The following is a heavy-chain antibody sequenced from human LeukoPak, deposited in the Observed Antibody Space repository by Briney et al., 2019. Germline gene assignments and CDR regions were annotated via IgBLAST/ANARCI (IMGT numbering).Heavy chain of an antibody. Sequence: GGSLRLSCAASGFTFDDYAMHWVRQAPGKGLEWVSAISGSGGSTYYADSVKGRFTISRDNSKNTLYLQMNSLRAEDTAVYYCAKWYSSSWDYYYYGMDVWGQGTTVTVSS. CDR2: ISGSGGST. V-gene: IGHV3-23*01. CDR1: GFTFDDYA. J-gene: IGHJ6*02. CDR3: AKWYSSSWDYYYYGMDV. D-gene: IGHD6-13*01.